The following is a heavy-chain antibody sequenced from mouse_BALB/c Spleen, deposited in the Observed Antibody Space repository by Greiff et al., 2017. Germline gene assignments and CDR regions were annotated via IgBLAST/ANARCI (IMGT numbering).Heavy chain of an antibody. CDR3: ARRSYGNYAFDY. CDR1: GYAFSSYW. V-gene: IGHV1-80*01. D-gene: IGHD2-1*01. Sequence: QVQLQQSGAELVRPGSSVKISCKASGYAFSSYWMNWVKQRPGQGLEWIGQIYPGDGDTNYNGKFKGKATLTADKSSSTAYMQLSSLTSEDSAVHFCARRSYGNYAFDYWGQGTTLTVSS. J-gene: IGHJ2*01. CDR2: IYPGDGDT.